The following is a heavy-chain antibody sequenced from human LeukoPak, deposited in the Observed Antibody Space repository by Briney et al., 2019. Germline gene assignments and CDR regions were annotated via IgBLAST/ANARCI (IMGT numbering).Heavy chain of an antibody. D-gene: IGHD3-22*01. V-gene: IGHV4-59*08. Sequence: SETLSLTCAVYGGSFSGYYWSWIRQPPGKGLEWIGYIYYSGSTNYNPSLKSRVTISVDTSKNQFSLKLSSVTAADTAVYYCARRTRTYYYDSSGYYYFNDMGGWFDPWGQGTLVTVSS. CDR1: GGSFSGYY. J-gene: IGHJ5*02. CDR3: ARRTRTYYYDSSGYYYFNDMGGWFDP. CDR2: IYYSGST.